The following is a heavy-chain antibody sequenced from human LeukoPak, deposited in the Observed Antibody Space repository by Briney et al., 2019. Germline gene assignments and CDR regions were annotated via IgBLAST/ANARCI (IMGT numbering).Heavy chain of an antibody. V-gene: IGHV3-21*01. J-gene: IGHJ6*02. CDR3: XXXXXDGXIXVVVAALYYYGMDV. Sequence: GGSLRLSCAASGFTFSSYSMNWVRQAPGKGLEWVSSISSSSSYIYYADSVKGRFTISRDNAKNSLYLQMNSLRAEDTAVHYXXXXXXDGXIXVVVAALYYYGMDVWGQGTTVTVSS. CDR2: ISSSSSYI. D-gene: IGHD2-15*01. CDR1: GFTFSSYS.